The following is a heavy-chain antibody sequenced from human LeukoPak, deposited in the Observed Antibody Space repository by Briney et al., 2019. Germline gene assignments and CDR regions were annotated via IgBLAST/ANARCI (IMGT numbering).Heavy chain of an antibody. CDR1: GFTFSSYA. D-gene: IGHD6-13*01. Sequence: GGSLRLSCAASGFTFSSYAMSWVRQAPGKGLEWVSAISGSGGSTYYADSVKGRFTISRDNSKNTLYLQMNSLRAEDTAVYYCARDPLYSSRWYGGSGYSGQGTMVTVSS. J-gene: IGHJ4*02. CDR2: ISGSGGST. CDR3: ARDPLYSSRWYGGSGY. V-gene: IGHV3-23*01.